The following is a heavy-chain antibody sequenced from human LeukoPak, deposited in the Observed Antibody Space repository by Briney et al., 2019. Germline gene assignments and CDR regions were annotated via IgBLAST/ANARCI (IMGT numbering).Heavy chain of an antibody. V-gene: IGHV3-21*01. J-gene: IGHJ4*02. CDR2: ISSSSSYI. Sequence: GGSLRLSCAASGFTFSSYAMSWVRQAPGKGLEWVSSISSSSSYIYYADSVRGRFTISRDNAKNSLYLQMNSLRAEDTAVYYCARDERGYSYGYVYWGQGTLVTVSS. D-gene: IGHD5-18*01. CDR3: ARDERGYSYGYVY. CDR1: GFTFSSYA.